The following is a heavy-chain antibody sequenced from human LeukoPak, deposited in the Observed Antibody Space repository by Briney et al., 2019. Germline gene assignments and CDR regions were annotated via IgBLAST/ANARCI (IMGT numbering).Heavy chain of an antibody. D-gene: IGHD3-9*01. J-gene: IGHJ6*03. CDR2: IGAYNGNT. CDR1: GYTFTSYG. CDR3: ARDSHVLRYFDWLYDYYYMDV. V-gene: IGHV1-18*01. Sequence: ASVKVSCKASGYTFTSYGISWVRQAPGQGLEWMGWIGAYNGNTNYAQKLQGRVTMTTDTSTSTAYIELRSLRSDDTAVYYCARDSHVLRYFDWLYDYYYMDVWGKGTTVTISS.